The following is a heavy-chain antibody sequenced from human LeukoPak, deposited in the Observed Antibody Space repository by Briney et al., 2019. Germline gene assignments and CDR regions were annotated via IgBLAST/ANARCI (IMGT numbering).Heavy chain of an antibody. J-gene: IGHJ4*02. CDR3: ARDPSAWSGYYDY. V-gene: IGHV3-74*01. CDR1: GFTFSSYW. D-gene: IGHD3-3*01. Sequence: GGSLRLSCAASGFTFSSYWMHWVRQAPQKGLVWVSRIKSDGSTTNYADSVKGRFTISRDSAKNTLYLQMNGLRAEDTAVYYCARDPSAWSGYYDYWGQGTPVTVSS. CDR2: IKSDGSTT.